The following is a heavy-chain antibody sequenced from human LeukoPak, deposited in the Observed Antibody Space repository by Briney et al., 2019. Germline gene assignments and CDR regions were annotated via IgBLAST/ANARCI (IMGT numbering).Heavy chain of an antibody. Sequence: GGSLRLSCAASGFTFSSYAMSWVRQAPGKGLEWVSAISGSGGSTYYADSVKGRFTISRDNSKNTLYLQMNSLRAEDTAVYYCAKDQYSYGSPNYFDYWGQGTLVTVSS. CDR3: AKDQYSYGSPNYFDY. D-gene: IGHD5-18*01. V-gene: IGHV3-23*01. CDR2: ISGSGGST. J-gene: IGHJ4*02. CDR1: GFTFSSYA.